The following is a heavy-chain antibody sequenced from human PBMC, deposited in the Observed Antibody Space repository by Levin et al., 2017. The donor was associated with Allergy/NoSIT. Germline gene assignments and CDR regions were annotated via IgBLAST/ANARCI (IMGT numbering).Heavy chain of an antibody. CDR2: ISYDGSNK. D-gene: IGHD3-10*01. CDR1: GFTFSSYG. CDR3: AKDSGLLWFGDQAFDI. V-gene: IGHV3-30*18. Sequence: GGSLRLSCAASGFTFSSYGMHWVRQAPGKGLEWVAVISYDGSNKYYADSVKGRFTISRDNSKNTLYLQMNSLRAEDTAVYYCAKDSGLLWFGDQAFDIWGQGTMVTVSS. J-gene: IGHJ3*02.